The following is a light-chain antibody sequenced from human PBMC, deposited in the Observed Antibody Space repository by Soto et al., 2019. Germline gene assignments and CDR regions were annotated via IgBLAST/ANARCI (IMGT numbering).Light chain of an antibody. CDR1: RSSVGSNT. J-gene: IGLJ1*01. CDR2: NNN. V-gene: IGLV1-44*01. Sequence: QSVLTQPPSASGTPGQRVTISCTGSRSSVGSNTVNWYYQLPGTAPKILIYNNNPRRSGVPSRFSASKTGASASLAISGLQSEDEGDYYCAAWDVSLGGFYVFGTGTRSPS. CDR3: AAWDVSLGGFYV.